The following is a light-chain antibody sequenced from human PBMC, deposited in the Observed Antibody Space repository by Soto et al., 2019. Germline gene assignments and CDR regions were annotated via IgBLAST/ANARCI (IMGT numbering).Light chain of an antibody. Sequence: DIQMTQSPSSVSASIGDRVTITCRASQIIGTWLAWYQQKPGKAPTLLIYGASTLQSGVPSRFSGSDSRTDFTLTITILQAEDSAIFYCQQANSFPVTFGPGTKADMK. CDR3: QQANSFPVT. CDR2: GAS. J-gene: IGKJ3*01. CDR1: QIIGTW. V-gene: IGKV1-12*01.